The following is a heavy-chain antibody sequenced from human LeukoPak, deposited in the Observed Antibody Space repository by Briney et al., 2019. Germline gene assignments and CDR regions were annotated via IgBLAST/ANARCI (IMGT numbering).Heavy chain of an antibody. V-gene: IGHV3-23*01. CDR3: ARGQEFDDGVFDS. Sequence: GGSLRLSCAASGFSFSSFAMTWVRQAPGKGLEWVSTIRSNGATAYNADSVKGRFTISRDNSKNTVYLQMNSLRVEDTAIYYCARGQEFDDGVFDSWGQGALVTVSS. J-gene: IGHJ4*02. CDR2: IRSNGATA. D-gene: IGHD1-1*01. CDR1: GFSFSSFA.